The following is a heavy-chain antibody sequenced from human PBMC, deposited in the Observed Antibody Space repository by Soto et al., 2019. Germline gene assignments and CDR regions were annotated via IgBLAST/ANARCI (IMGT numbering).Heavy chain of an antibody. V-gene: IGHV3-30-3*01. CDR3: ARDSSGTGYFDY. CDR2: ISYDGTNK. D-gene: IGHD6-19*01. Sequence: QVQLVESGGGVVQPGRSLRLSCAASGFIFSGYSMHWVRQTPGKGLEWVAVISYDGTNKYYADSVKGRFTISRDNSKNTLYLQMNSLRAEDTAVYYCARDSSGTGYFDYWGQGTLVTVSS. CDR1: GFIFSGYS. J-gene: IGHJ4*02.